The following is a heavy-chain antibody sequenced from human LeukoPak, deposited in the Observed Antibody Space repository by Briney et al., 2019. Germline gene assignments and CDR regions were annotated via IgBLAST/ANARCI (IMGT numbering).Heavy chain of an antibody. CDR2: ISSSGSTI. V-gene: IGHV3-48*03. CDR1: GFTFSSYE. CDR3: ARGYPPHCSSTSCPPGP. Sequence: PGGSLRLSCAASGFTFSSYEMNWVRQAPGKGLEWVSYISSSGSTIYYADSVKGRFTISRDNAKNSLCLQMNSLRAEDTAVYYCARGYPPHCSSTSCPPGPWGQGTLVTVSS. D-gene: IGHD2-2*01. J-gene: IGHJ5*02.